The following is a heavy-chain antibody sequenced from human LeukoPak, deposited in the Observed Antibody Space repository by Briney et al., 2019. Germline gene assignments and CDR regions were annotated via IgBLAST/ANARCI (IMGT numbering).Heavy chain of an antibody. CDR3: ARGSGRSYLPFDY. Sequence: GGSLGLSCAASGFTFSSYSMNWVRQAPGKGLEWVSSISSSSSYIYYADSVKGRFTISRDNAKNSLYLQMNSLRAEDTAVYYCARGSGRSYLPFDYWGQGTLVTVSS. CDR1: GFTFSSYS. CDR2: ISSSSSYI. J-gene: IGHJ4*02. V-gene: IGHV3-21*01. D-gene: IGHD1-26*01.